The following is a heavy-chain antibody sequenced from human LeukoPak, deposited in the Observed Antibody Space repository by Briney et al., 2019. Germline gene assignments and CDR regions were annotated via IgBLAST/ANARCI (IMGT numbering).Heavy chain of an antibody. Sequence: GGSLRLSCAASGFTFSSYATNWVRQAPGKGLEWVSAISGSGGSTYYADSVKGRFTISRDNSKNTLYLQMNSLTAEDTAVYYCAKDGAYCSNTSCFPGMGAQGTLVTVSS. CDR1: GFTFSSYA. CDR3: AKDGAYCSNTSCFPGM. D-gene: IGHD2-2*01. J-gene: IGHJ4*02. V-gene: IGHV3-23*01. CDR2: ISGSGGST.